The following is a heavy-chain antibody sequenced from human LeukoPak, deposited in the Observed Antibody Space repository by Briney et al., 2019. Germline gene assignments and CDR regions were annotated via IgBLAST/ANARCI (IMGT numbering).Heavy chain of an antibody. Sequence: GESLKISCKASGYSFTTYWIAWVRQMPGKGLEWMAMINPGDSDIRYSPSFQGQVTISADKSISTTYLQWSSLRASDTAMYYCARPAGALWSGVYFDYWGQGTLVTVSS. CDR1: GYSFTTYW. V-gene: IGHV5-51*01. D-gene: IGHD1-14*01. CDR2: INPGDSDI. J-gene: IGHJ4*02. CDR3: ARPAGALWSGVYFDY.